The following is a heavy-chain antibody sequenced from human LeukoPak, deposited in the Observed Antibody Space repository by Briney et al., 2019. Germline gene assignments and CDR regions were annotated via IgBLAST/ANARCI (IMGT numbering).Heavy chain of an antibody. CDR1: GFPFIDYG. D-gene: IGHD6-19*01. V-gene: IGHV3-30*18. CDR3: AKQSAVAGSFDY. J-gene: IGHJ4*02. CDR2: ISHDGNNK. Sequence: GGSLRLSCAASGFPFIDYGMHWVRQAPGKGLEWVAVISHDGNNKYFADSMKGRFTISRDNSKNTLYLQMNSLGGDDTAVYHCAKQSAVAGSFDYWGQGTLVTVSS.